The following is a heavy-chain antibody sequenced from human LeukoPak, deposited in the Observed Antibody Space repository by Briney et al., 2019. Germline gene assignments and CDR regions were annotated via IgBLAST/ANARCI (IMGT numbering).Heavy chain of an antibody. Sequence: GGSLRLSCAASGFTFDDYAMHWVRQTPGKGLEWVSYISGGGGTTYYADSVMGRFTISRDNSKNSLLLQMNSLKTEDTALYYWARSRGLPAAIDYWGQGTLVTVSS. CDR2: ISGGGGTT. J-gene: IGHJ4*02. CDR1: GFTFDDYA. CDR3: ARSRGLPAAIDY. V-gene: IGHV3-43*02. D-gene: IGHD2-2*01.